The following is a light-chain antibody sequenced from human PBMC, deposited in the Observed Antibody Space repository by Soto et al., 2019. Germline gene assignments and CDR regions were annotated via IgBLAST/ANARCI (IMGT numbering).Light chain of an antibody. J-gene: IGKJ5*01. CDR1: QSVSSY. V-gene: IGKV3-15*01. CDR3: QQYNNWPPIT. Sequence: TVLTQSPATLSFSPGEIAALSCGGSQSVSSYLAWYQQKPGQAPRLLIYGASTRATGIPTRFSGSGSGTEFTLTISSLQSEDFAVYYCQQYNNWPPITFGQGTRLEIK. CDR2: GAS.